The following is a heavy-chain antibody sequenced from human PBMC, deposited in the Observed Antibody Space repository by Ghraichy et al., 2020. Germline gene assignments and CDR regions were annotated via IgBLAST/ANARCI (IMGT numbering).Heavy chain of an antibody. CDR1: GFAFSGFS. CDR2: ISYDGNST. D-gene: IGHD6-13*01. Sequence: GGSLRLSCAASGFAFSGFSMHCVRQAPGKGLEWVALISYDGNSTYYAGSVKGRFTISRDNSKNTLYLQMNSLRGDDTAVYYCARGIGSGSWAIDYWGHGTLVTVSS. CDR3: ARGIGSGSWAIDY. J-gene: IGHJ4*01. V-gene: IGHV3-30-3*01.